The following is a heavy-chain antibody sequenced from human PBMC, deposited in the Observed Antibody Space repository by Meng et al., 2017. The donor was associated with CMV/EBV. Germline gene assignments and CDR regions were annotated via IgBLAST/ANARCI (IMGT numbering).Heavy chain of an antibody. CDR1: GFTFSSYW. J-gene: IGHJ6*02. CDR2: IKQDGSEK. Sequence: GESLKISCAASGFTFSSYWMSWVRQAPGKGLEWVANIKQDGSEKYYVDSVKGRFTISRDNAKNSLYLQMNSLRAEDTAVYYCARDNTIFGVGMDVWGQGPTVTVSS. V-gene: IGHV3-7*01. D-gene: IGHD3-3*01. CDR3: ARDNTIFGVGMDV.